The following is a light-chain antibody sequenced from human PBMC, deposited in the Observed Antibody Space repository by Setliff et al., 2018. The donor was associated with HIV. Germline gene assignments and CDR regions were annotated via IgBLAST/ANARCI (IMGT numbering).Light chain of an antibody. J-gene: IGLJ1*01. V-gene: IGLV2-14*01. Sequence: QSALTQPASVPGSPGQSITISCTGTSNDVGGYNYVCWYQQHPGKAPKLMIYEVTNRPSGVSYRFSGSKSGNTASLTISGLQAEDEADYYCSSFGSSNTHVFGTGTKVTVL. CDR1: SNDVGGYNY. CDR2: EVT. CDR3: SSFGSSNTHV.